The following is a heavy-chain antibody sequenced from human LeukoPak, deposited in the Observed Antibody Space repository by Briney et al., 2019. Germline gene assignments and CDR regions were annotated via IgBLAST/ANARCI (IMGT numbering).Heavy chain of an antibody. J-gene: IGHJ4*02. CDR1: GYNFTSYN. Sequence: GASVKVSCKASGYNFTSYNINRVRQATGQELEWMGWMNPNSGNSGYVQRFQGRITMTMNTSKRTAYMELSGLRSEDTAVYYCARGLGLEWFPAADSWGQGTLVTVSS. D-gene: IGHD3-3*01. CDR2: MNPNSGNS. CDR3: ARGLGLEWFPAADS. V-gene: IGHV1-8*01.